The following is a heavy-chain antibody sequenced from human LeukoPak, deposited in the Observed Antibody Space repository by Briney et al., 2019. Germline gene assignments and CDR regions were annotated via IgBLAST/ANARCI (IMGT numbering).Heavy chain of an antibody. CDR2: IIPIFGTA. D-gene: IGHD3-22*01. Sequence: SVKVSCKASGGTFSSYAISWVRQAPGQGLEWMGGIIPIFGTANYAQKFQGRVTITADESTSTAYMELSSLSSDDTAVYYCARDHGRVYYYDSSGYYEPWGQGTLVTVSS. CDR1: GGTFSSYA. CDR3: ARDHGRVYYYDSSGYYEP. V-gene: IGHV1-69*13. J-gene: IGHJ5*02.